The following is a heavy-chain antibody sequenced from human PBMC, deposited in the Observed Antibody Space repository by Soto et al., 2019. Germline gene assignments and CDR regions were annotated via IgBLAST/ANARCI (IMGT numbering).Heavy chain of an antibody. J-gene: IGHJ4*02. D-gene: IGHD1-26*01. Sequence: GGSLRLSCAASGFTFSSYAMSWVRQAPGKGLEWVSTISGSGGSTYYADSVKGRFTISRDNSKNTLYLQMNSLRAEVTAVYCCAKDKESGSYYFDYWGQGTLVTVSS. CDR2: ISGSGGST. CDR1: GFTFSSYA. V-gene: IGHV3-23*01. CDR3: AKDKESGSYYFDY.